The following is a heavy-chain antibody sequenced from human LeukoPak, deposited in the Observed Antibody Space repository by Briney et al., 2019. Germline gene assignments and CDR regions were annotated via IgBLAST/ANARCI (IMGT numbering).Heavy chain of an antibody. CDR1: GYIFTSYH. Sequence: ASVKASCKASGYIFTSYHIHWVRQAPGQGLEWMGIINPSGGSTNYAQKFQGRVTMTRDTSTSTVYMELSSLRSEDTAVYYCARDLYHRYYDNSGYAFDYWGQGTLVTVSS. J-gene: IGHJ4*02. V-gene: IGHV1-46*01. CDR2: INPSGGST. CDR3: ARDLYHRYYDNSGYAFDY. D-gene: IGHD3-22*01.